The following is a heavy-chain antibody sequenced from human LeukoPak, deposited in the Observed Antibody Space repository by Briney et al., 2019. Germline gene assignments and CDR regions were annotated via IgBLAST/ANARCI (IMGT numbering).Heavy chain of an antibody. V-gene: IGHV3-66*01. D-gene: IGHD3-22*01. CDR1: GFTVSSNY. CDR3: ARDSSGLSYFDY. J-gene: IGHJ4*02. CDR2: IYSGGTT. Sequence: PGGSLRLSCEASGFTVSSNYMSWVRQAPGKGLEWVSVIYSGGTTYYADSVKGRFTISRDNSKNTLYLQMNSLRAEDTAVYYCARDSSGLSYFDYWGQGTLVTVSS.